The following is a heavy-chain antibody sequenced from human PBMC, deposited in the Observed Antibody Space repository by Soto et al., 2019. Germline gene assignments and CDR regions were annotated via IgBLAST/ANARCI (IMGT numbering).Heavy chain of an antibody. CDR1: GYTFTSYA. J-gene: IGHJ6*03. V-gene: IGHV1-3*01. Sequence: ASVKVSCKASGYTFTSYAMHWVRQAPGQRLEWMGWINAGNGNTKYSQKFQGRVTITRDTSASTAYMELSSLRSEDTAVYYCARGSYDFWSGSQSDYYYYMDVWGKGTTVTVSS. CDR2: INAGNGNT. D-gene: IGHD3-3*01. CDR3: ARGSYDFWSGSQSDYYYYMDV.